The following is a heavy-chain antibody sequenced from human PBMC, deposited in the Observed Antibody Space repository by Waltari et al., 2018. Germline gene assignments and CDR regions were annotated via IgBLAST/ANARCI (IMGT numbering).Heavy chain of an antibody. CDR2: IHYSGCS. V-gene: IGHV4-59*01. D-gene: IGHD1-26*01. Sequence: QVQLQESGPGLVKPSETLSLTCTVSGGSTSTYYLSWVLQSPGKGLEWIGYIHYSGCSVYNPSLRSRVAISLDTPNNQFSLRLRSVTAADAAIYYCARADTSTSYFYYYMDVWGKGTTVTVSS. CDR3: ARADTSTSYFYYYMDV. CDR1: GGSTSTYY. J-gene: IGHJ6*03.